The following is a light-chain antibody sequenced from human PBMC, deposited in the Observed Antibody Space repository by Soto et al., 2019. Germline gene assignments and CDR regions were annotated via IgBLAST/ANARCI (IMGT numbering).Light chain of an antibody. J-gene: IGLJ1*01. V-gene: IGLV2-11*01. CDR3: CSYAGSYTDYV. CDR2: DVS. CDR1: SSDVGGYNY. Sequence: QSVLTQPRSVSGSPGQSVTISCTGTSSDVGGYNYVSWYQQHPGKAPKLMIYDVSKRPSGVPDRFSGSKSGNTASLTISWLQAEDEADYYCCSYAGSYTDYVFGTGTKVTVL.